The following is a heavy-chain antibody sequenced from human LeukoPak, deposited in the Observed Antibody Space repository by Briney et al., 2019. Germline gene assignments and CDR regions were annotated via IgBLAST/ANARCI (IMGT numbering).Heavy chain of an antibody. V-gene: IGHV1-18*01. Sequence: GASVKVSCKASGYTFNRYGISWVRQAPGQGLEWMGWIGSYNGNTNYAQKLQGRVTMTTDTSTSTAYMELRSLRSDDTAVYYCAGDIVVVPAANDGAFDIWGQGTMVTVSS. CDR1: GYTFNRYG. D-gene: IGHD2-2*01. CDR3: AGDIVVVPAANDGAFDI. CDR2: IGSYNGNT. J-gene: IGHJ3*02.